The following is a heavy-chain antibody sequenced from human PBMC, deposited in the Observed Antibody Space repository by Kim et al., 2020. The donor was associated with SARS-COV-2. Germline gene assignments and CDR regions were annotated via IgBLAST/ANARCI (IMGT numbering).Heavy chain of an antibody. V-gene: IGHV4-4*02. CDR3: ARATTSLYYFDY. D-gene: IGHD3-3*01. J-gene: IGHJ4*02. Sequence: NYSPSLKSRVTISVDKSTNPFSLKLSSVTAADTAVYYCARATTSLYYFDYWGQGTLVTVSS.